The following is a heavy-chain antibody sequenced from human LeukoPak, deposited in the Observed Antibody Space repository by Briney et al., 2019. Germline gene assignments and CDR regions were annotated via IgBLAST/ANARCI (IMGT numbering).Heavy chain of an antibody. CDR1: GGSLSGSY. Sequence: SDTLSLTCTVSGGSLSGSYWSWIRQPPGKGLEWIAYMYNSGSTNYNPSLKSRVTISIDTSKNQFSLKLSSLTAADTAIYYCARGIESYGDYGYWGQGILVTVSS. J-gene: IGHJ4*02. CDR3: ARGIESYGDYGY. D-gene: IGHD4-17*01. V-gene: IGHV4-59*07. CDR2: MYNSGST.